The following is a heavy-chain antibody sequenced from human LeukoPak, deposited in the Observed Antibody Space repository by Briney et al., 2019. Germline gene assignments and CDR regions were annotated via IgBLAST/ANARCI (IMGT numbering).Heavy chain of an antibody. CDR3: ARGRGVRGRYYYYYMDV. Sequence: PSETLSLTCAVYGGSFSGYYWSWIRQPPGKGLEWIGEINHSGSTNYNPSLKSRVTISVDTSKNQFSLKLSSVTAADTAVYYCARGRGVRGRYYYYYMDVWGKGTTVTISS. V-gene: IGHV4-34*01. CDR1: GGSFSGYY. D-gene: IGHD3-10*01. CDR2: INHSGST. J-gene: IGHJ6*03.